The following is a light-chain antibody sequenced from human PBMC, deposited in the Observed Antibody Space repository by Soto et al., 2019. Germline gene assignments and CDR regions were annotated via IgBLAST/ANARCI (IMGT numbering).Light chain of an antibody. Sequence: IVLAQSPATLSLSPGERVTLSCRASQDVGHYLAWYQQRPGQAPRLLIYDASNRATGIPARFSGGGSGTDFTLTISSLEPEDFAVYYCQQRFSWRSFGPGTRVDIK. J-gene: IGKJ3*01. CDR2: DAS. CDR3: QQRFSWRS. CDR1: QDVGHY. V-gene: IGKV3D-11*01.